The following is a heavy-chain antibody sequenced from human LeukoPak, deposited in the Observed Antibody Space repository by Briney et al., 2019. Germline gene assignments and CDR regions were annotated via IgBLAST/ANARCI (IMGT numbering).Heavy chain of an antibody. CDR3: ARDLDAYYYGSGRRDGFDY. Sequence: PGGSLRLSCAASGFTFSSYAMSWVRQAPGKGLEWVSAISGSGGSTYYADSVKGRFTISRDNSNNTLYLQMNSLRAEDTAVYYCARDLDAYYYGSGRRDGFDYWGQGTLVTVSS. J-gene: IGHJ4*02. D-gene: IGHD3-10*01. CDR1: GFTFSSYA. CDR2: ISGSGGST. V-gene: IGHV3-23*01.